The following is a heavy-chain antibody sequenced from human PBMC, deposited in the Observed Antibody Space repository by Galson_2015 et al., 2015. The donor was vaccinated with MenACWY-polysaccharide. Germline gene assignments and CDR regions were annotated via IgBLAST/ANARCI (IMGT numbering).Heavy chain of an antibody. V-gene: IGHV3-49*03. D-gene: IGHD6-6*01. J-gene: IGHJ5*02. CDR3: TFSQSSSIGGNWFDP. Sequence: SLRLSCAASGFTFGDYAMSWFRQAPGKGLEWVGFIRSKAYGGTTEYAASVKGRFTISRDDSKSIAYLQMNSLKTEDTAVYYCTFSQSSSIGGNWFDPWGQGTLVTVSS. CDR2: IRSKAYGGTT. CDR1: GFTFGDYA.